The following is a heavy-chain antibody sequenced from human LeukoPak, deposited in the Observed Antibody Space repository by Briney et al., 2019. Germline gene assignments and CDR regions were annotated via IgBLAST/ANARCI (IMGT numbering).Heavy chain of an antibody. CDR3: AKDGFSISWYNWFDP. CDR2: ISGSGRSP. J-gene: IGHJ5*02. Sequence: PGGSLRLSCAASGFTFSNYAMSWVRQAPGKGLEWVSAISGSGRSPYHPDPEKGRFTITRDNSKNPLYLQISSRRAEDTALYYWAKDGFSISWYNWFDPWGEGTLVTVSS. CDR1: GFTFSNYA. D-gene: IGHD6-13*01. V-gene: IGHV3-23*01.